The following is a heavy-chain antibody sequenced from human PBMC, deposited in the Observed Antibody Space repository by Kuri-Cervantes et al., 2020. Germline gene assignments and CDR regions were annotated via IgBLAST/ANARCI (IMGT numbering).Heavy chain of an antibody. V-gene: IGHV4-34*01. CDR2: INHSGST. CDR1: GGSFSGYY. D-gene: IGHD6-19*01. J-gene: IGHJ5*02. Sequence: GSLRLACAVYGGSFSGYYWSWIRQPPGKGLEWIGEINHSGSTNYNPSLKSRVTISVDTSKNQFSLKLSSVTAADTAVYFCARSIAVPEGVGDWFDPWGQGTLVTVSS. CDR3: ARSIAVPEGVGDWFDP.